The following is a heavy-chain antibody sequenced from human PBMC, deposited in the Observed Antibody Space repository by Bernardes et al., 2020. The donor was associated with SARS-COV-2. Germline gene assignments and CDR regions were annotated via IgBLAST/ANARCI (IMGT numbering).Heavy chain of an antibody. CDR1: GSTFSDYW. CDR2: INQDGTEK. V-gene: IGHV3-7*04. CDR3: STDRRRRAGL. Sequence: GGSLRLSCVVSGSTFSDYWISWVRQAAGKGLEWVANINQDGTEKYYVDSVKGRFTNSKDNTKKTLYLQMNSRRAEDTAVYYCSTDRRRRAGLWGQGTLVTVSS. J-gene: IGHJ1*01.